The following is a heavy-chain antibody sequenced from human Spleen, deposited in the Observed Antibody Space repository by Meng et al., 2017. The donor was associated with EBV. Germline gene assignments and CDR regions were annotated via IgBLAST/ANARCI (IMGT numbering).Heavy chain of an antibody. CDR2: ISSVSTYI. Sequence: EVQLVESGGXXXXXGXSLXLSCAASGFTFSSYSMNWVRQAPGKGLEWVSSISSVSTYIFYAGSVKGRFTISRDNARNSLYLQMNSLRVEDTAVYYCVRDDGYTFGYSWYFDLWGRGTLVTVSS. D-gene: IGHD5-18*01. CDR1: GFTFSSYS. J-gene: IGHJ2*01. V-gene: IGHV3-21*01. CDR3: VRDDGYTFGYSWYFDL.